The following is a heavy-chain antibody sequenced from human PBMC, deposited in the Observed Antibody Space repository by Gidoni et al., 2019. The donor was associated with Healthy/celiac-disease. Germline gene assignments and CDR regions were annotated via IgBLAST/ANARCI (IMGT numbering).Heavy chain of an antibody. D-gene: IGHD6-6*01. CDR2: IYSGGST. J-gene: IGHJ6*03. CDR1: GFTVSTNY. Sequence: EVQLVESGGGLLQPGGSLRLSCAASGFTVSTNYMSWVRQAPGKGLEWVSVIYSGGSTYYADSVKGRFTISRDNSKNTLYLQMNSLRAEDTAVYYCAREAPQLVRGDYYYYMDVWGKGTTVTVSS. V-gene: IGHV3-53*01. CDR3: AREAPQLVRGDYYYYMDV.